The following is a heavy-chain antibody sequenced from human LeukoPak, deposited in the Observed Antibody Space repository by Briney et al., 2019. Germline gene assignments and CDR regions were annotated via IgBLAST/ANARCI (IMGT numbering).Heavy chain of an antibody. Sequence: GGSLRLSCAASGFTFSSYAMSWVRQAPGKGLEWVSAISGSGGSTYCADSVKGRFTISRDNSKNTLYLQMNSLRAEDTAVYYCAKALGKSCGGDCSSFDYWGQGTLVTVSS. CDR1: GFTFSSYA. CDR3: AKALGKSCGGDCSSFDY. J-gene: IGHJ4*02. D-gene: IGHD2-21*02. CDR2: ISGSGGST. V-gene: IGHV3-23*01.